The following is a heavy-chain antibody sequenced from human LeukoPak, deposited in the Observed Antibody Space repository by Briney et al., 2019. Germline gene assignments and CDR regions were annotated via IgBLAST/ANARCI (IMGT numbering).Heavy chain of an antibody. CDR3: ARGGLCCSSTSCYGIEY. D-gene: IGHD2-2*01. V-gene: IGHV1-18*04. J-gene: IGHJ4*02. Sequence: ASVKVSRKAAGYTFTSYGISWVRQAPGQGLEWMGWISAYNGNTNYAQKLQGRVTMTTDTSTSTVYMELRSLRSDDTAVYYCARGGLCCSSTSCYGIEYWGQGTLVTVSS. CDR1: GYTFTSYG. CDR2: ISAYNGNT.